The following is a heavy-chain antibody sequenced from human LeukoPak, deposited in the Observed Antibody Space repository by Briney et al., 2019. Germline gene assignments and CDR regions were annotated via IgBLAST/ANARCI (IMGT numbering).Heavy chain of an antibody. D-gene: IGHD3-9*01. CDR3: ARRTQLNGPLYDILTGYHVAFDI. J-gene: IGHJ3*02. CDR1: GGSISSYY. CDR2: IYYSGST. Sequence: PSETLSLTCTVSGGSISSYYWSWIRQPPGKGLEWIGYIYYSGSTNYNPSLKSRVTISVDTSKNQFSLKLSSVTAADTAVYYCARRTQLNGPLYDILTGYHVAFDIWGQGTMVTVSS. V-gene: IGHV4-59*08.